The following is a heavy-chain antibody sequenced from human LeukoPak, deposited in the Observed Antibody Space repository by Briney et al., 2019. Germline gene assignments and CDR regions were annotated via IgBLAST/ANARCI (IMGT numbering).Heavy chain of an antibody. CDR2: IYYSGST. D-gene: IGHD3-22*01. V-gene: IGHV4-59*01. Sequence: SETLSLTCTVSGGSISSYYWSWIRQPPGKGLEWIGYIYYSGSTNYNPSLKSRVTISVDTSKNQFSLKLSSVTAADTAVYYCARAQFIVYYVSRGSVFDIWGQGTRVTVS. CDR1: GGSISSYY. J-gene: IGHJ3*02. CDR3: ARAQFIVYYVSRGSVFDI.